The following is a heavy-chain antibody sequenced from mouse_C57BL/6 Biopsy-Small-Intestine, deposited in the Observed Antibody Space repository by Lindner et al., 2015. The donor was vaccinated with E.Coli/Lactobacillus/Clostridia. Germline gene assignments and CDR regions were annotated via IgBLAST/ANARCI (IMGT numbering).Heavy chain of an antibody. V-gene: IGHV1-66*01. J-gene: IGHJ4*01. D-gene: IGHD2-2*01. Sequence: SVKVSCKAFGYSFTSYAIHWVRQAPGQRLEWMGWISGATGSTRYSQSFLDRFTITRDTSASTAYMELSSLTSEDTAMYYCVRDILSGYSRYDYWGQGTLVTVSS. CDR3: VRDILSGYSRYDY. CDR2: ISGATGST. CDR1: GYSFTSYA.